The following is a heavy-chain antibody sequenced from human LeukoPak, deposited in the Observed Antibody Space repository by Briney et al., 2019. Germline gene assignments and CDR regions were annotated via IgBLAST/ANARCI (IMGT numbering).Heavy chain of an antibody. CDR3: ARDNSGYYEYYYYGMDV. CDR2: IYSGGST. V-gene: IGHV3-66*01. J-gene: IGHJ6*02. Sequence: GGSLRLSCAASGFTVSSNYMSWVRQAPGKGLEWVSVIYSGGSTYYADSVKGRFTTSRDNSKNTLYLQMNSLRAEDTAVYYCARDNSGYYEYYYYGMDVWGQGTTVTVSS. D-gene: IGHD3-22*01. CDR1: GFTVSSNY.